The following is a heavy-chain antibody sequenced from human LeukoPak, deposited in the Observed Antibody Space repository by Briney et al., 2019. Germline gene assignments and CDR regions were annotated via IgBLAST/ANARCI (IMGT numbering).Heavy chain of an antibody. D-gene: IGHD6-13*01. V-gene: IGHV4-59*01. CDR2: IYYSGST. CDR3: ARGWVDY. J-gene: IGHJ4*02. CDR1: VHSFSIYY. Sequence: SETLSLTCSVSVHSFSIYYARWLRHPPGKGLEWIGYIYYSGSTNYNPSLKSRVTISVDTSKNQFSLKLSSVTAADTAVYYCARGWVDYWGQGTLVTVSS.